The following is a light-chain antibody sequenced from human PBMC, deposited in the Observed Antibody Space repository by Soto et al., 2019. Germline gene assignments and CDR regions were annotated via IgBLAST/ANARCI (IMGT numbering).Light chain of an antibody. CDR3: QRFDTSNAMYF. CDR2: KSS. Sequence: DIQMTQSPSTLSASVGDRVTITCRASESINRRLAWYQQKPGSAPKLLIYKSSTLESGVPSRFSGSGYGTKFTLTISGLQPDDFATYYCQRFDTSNAMYFFGPGTKVDIK. V-gene: IGKV1-5*03. CDR1: ESINRR. J-gene: IGKJ2*01.